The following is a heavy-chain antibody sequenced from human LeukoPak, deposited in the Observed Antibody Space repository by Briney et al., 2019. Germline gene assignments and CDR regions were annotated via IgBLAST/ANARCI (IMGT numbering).Heavy chain of an antibody. J-gene: IGHJ3*02. CDR1: GFTFDDYA. CDR2: IGWNSGSI. Sequence: GGSLRLSCAASGFTFDDYAMHWVRQAPGKGLEWVSGIGWNSGSIGYADSVKGRFTISRDNAKNSLYLQMNSLRAEDTALYYCAKDKGGWFGDSDAFDIWGQGTMVTVSS. CDR3: AKDKGGWFGDSDAFDI. V-gene: IGHV3-9*01. D-gene: IGHD3-10*01.